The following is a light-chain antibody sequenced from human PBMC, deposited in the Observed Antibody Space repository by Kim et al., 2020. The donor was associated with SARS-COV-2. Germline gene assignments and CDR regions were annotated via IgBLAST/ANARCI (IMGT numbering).Light chain of an antibody. J-gene: IGKJ1*01. CDR2: HAS. V-gene: IGKV1-5*01. CDR1: QSISGW. CDR3: QHHAT. Sequence: LQGTQSPSTLSASVGDRVPITCRASQSISGWLAWYQQKPGKAPKLLIYHASTLQGVVPSRFSGSGSGTEFTLTINILQPDDFATYYCQHHATFGLGTKVDIK.